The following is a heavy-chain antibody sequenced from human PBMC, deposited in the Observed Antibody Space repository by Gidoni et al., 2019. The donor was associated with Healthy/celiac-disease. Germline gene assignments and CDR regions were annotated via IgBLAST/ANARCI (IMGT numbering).Heavy chain of an antibody. V-gene: IGHV1-69*01. CDR1: GATFISYA. Sequence: QVQLVQSGAEVKKPGSSVRVSCKPSGATFISYAISWVRQAHGQGLEWMGGIIPIFGTANYAQKFQGRVTITADESTSTAYMELSSLRSEDTAVYYCAREYYYDSSGGSFDYWGQGTLVTVSS. CDR2: IIPIFGTA. J-gene: IGHJ4*02. CDR3: AREYYYDSSGGSFDY. D-gene: IGHD3-22*01.